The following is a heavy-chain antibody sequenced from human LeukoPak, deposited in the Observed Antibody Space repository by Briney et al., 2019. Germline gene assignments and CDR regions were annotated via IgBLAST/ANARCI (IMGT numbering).Heavy chain of an antibody. Sequence: SETLSLTCTVSGGSISSGDYYWSCIRQPPGKGLEWIGYIYYSGSTYYNPSLKSRVTISVDTSKNQFSLKLSSVTAADTAVYYCASPDILTGRDAFDIWGQGTMVTVSS. CDR1: GGSISSGDYY. V-gene: IGHV4-30-4*01. CDR2: IYYSGST. D-gene: IGHD3-9*01. CDR3: ASPDILTGRDAFDI. J-gene: IGHJ3*02.